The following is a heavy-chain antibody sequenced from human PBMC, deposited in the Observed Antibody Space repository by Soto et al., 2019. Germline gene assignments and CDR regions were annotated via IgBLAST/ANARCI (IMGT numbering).Heavy chain of an antibody. J-gene: IGHJ6*02. CDR3: ESAYYYGSGRGRSIDV. D-gene: IGHD3-10*01. Sequence: QVQLQESGPGLVKASETLSLTCTVSGGSVSSGRYHWRWIRQPPGKAREWVGYMFDSGSTNYNPPHKARVTLPGDTAKIHGPRNVSSVPAADTAVYYCESAYYYGSGRGRSIDVWGQEGTVTVT. CDR2: MFDSGST. CDR1: GGSVSSGRYH. V-gene: IGHV4-61*01.